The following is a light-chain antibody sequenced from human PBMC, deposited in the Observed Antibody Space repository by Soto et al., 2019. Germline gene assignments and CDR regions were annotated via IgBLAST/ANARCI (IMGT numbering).Light chain of an antibody. Sequence: EIVMTQSPATLSVSPGERATLSCRASQSVSSNLALYQQKPGQAPRLLIYGASTRATGIPARFSGSRSGTEFTLTISSLQSEDFAVYYCQQYNNWPQTFGQGTKVEIK. CDR3: QQYNNWPQT. CDR2: GAS. J-gene: IGKJ1*01. V-gene: IGKV3-15*01. CDR1: QSVSSN.